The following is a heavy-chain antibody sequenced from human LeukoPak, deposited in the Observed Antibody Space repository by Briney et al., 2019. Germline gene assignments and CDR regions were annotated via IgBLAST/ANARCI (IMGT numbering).Heavy chain of an antibody. J-gene: IGHJ4*02. CDR3: VHHSGSYWGEYYFDY. CDR1: GFTFSSYA. D-gene: IGHD1-26*01. V-gene: IGHV3-23*01. CDR2: ISGSGGST. Sequence: GGSLRLSCAASGFTFSSYAMSWVRQAPGKGLEWVSAISGSGGSTYYADSVKGRFTISRDNSKNTPYLQMNSLRAEDTAVYYCVHHSGSYWGEYYFDYWGQGTLVTVSS.